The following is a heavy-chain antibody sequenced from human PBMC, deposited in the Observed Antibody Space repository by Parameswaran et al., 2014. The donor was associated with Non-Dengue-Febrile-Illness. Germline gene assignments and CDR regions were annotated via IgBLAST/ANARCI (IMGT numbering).Heavy chain of an antibody. D-gene: IGHD2-2*01. V-gene: IGHV4-34*01. CDR2: INHMEAP. J-gene: IGHJ4*02. Sequence: VRQMPGKGLEWIGEINHMEAPTTTRPSKSRVTISVDTSKNQFSLKLSSVTAADTAVYYCARRVDSVGYCSSTSCSVPQLDYWGQGTLVTVSS. CDR3: ARRVDSVGYCSSTSCSVPQLDY.